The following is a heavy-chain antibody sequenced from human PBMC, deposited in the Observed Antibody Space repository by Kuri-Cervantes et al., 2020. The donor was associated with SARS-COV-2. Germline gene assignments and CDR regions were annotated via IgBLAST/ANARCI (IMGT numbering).Heavy chain of an antibody. V-gene: IGHV1-69*13. Sequence: SVKVSCKASGGTFSSYAISWVRQAPGQGLEWMGGIIPIFGTANYAQKFQGRVTITADESTSTAYMELSSLRSEDTAVYYCARDWYCSGGSCYSRGHYWGQGTLVTVSS. J-gene: IGHJ4*02. CDR3: ARDWYCSGGSCYSRGHY. D-gene: IGHD2-15*01. CDR2: IIPIFGTA. CDR1: GGTFSSYA.